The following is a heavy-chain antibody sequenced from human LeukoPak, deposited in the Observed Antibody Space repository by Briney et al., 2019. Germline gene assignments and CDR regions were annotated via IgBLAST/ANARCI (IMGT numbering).Heavy chain of an antibody. D-gene: IGHD4-23*01. CDR1: GGSISSYY. V-gene: IGHV4-59*08. CDR3: ASWDDYGGNGGHDAFDI. J-gene: IGHJ3*02. CDR2: IYYSGST. Sequence: SETLSLTCTVSGGSISSYYWSWIRQPPGKGLEWIGYIYYSGSTNYNPSLKSRVTISVDTSKNQFSLKLSSVTAADTAVYYCASWDDYGGNGGHDAFDIWGQGTMVTVSS.